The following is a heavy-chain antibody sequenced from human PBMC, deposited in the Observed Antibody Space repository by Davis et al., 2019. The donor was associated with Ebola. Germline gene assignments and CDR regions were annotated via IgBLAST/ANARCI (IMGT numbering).Heavy chain of an antibody. D-gene: IGHD3-3*01. CDR1: GLTFSTSW. J-gene: IGHJ4*02. V-gene: IGHV3-74*01. CDR2: ISTEGSVT. CDR3: ARSVLGYYGFFDY. Sequence: PGGSLRLSCAASGLTFSTSWMHWVRQAPGKGLVWVSRISTEGSVTNYADSVKGRFTISRDNAKNTLYLQMNSLRAEDTAVYYCARSVLGYYGFFDYWGPGTLVTVSS.